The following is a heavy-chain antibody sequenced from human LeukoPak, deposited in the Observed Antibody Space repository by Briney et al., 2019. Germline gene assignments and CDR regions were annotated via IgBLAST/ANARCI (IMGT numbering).Heavy chain of an antibody. J-gene: IGHJ6*02. CDR1: GGTFSSYA. D-gene: IGHD6-13*01. CDR2: IIPIFGTA. V-gene: IGHV1-69*13. Sequence: SVRVSCKASGGTFSSYAISWVRQAPGQGLEWMGGIIPIFGTANYAQKFQGRVTITADESTSTAYMELSSLRSEDTAVYYCARGSTQQLDYYYYYGMDVWGQGTTVTVSS. CDR3: ARGSTQQLDYYYYYGMDV.